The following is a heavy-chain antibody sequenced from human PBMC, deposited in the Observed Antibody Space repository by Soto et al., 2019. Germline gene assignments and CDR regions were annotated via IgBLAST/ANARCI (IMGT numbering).Heavy chain of an antibody. CDR2: INPSGGST. Sequence: ASVKVSCKASGYTFTSYYMHWVRQAPGQGLEWMGIINPSGGSTSYAQKFQGRVTMTRDTSTSTVYMELSSLRSEDTAVYYCARDGEGRDGYNFYFDYWGQGTLATVSS. V-gene: IGHV1-46*01. D-gene: IGHD5-12*01. CDR1: GYTFTSYY. CDR3: ARDGEGRDGYNFYFDY. J-gene: IGHJ4*02.